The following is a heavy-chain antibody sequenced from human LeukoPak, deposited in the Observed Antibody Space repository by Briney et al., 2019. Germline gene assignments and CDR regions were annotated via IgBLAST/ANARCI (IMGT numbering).Heavy chain of an antibody. Sequence: SETLSLTCTVSGGSISSYYWSWIRQPPGKGLEWIGYIYYSGSTNYNPSLKSRVTISVDTSKNQFSLKLSSVTAADTAVYYCARSLGGGNSYFDYWGQGTLVTASS. V-gene: IGHV4-59*01. J-gene: IGHJ4*02. CDR3: ARSLGGGNSYFDY. D-gene: IGHD4-23*01. CDR1: GGSISSYY. CDR2: IYYSGST.